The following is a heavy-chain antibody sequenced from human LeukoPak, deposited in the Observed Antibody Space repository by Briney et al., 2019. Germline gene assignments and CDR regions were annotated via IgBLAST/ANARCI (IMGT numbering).Heavy chain of an antibody. D-gene: IGHD6-19*01. CDR3: GRDGSGYSSGWYYFDY. J-gene: IGHJ4*02. CDR1: GFTFSTYA. V-gene: IGHV3-30-3*01. Sequence: GGSLRLSCAASGFTFSTYAMHWVRQAPGKGLEWVALISYDGSHIHHADSVMGRFTISRDNSKNTLYLQMNSLRAEDTAVYYCGRDGSGYSSGWYYFDYWGQGTLVTVSS. CDR2: ISYDGSHI.